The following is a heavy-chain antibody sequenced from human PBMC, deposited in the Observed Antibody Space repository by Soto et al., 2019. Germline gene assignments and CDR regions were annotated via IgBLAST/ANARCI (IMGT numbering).Heavy chain of an antibody. CDR3: ARWWSGSRQGFDP. CDR1: GGSISSGDYY. D-gene: IGHD3-3*01. Sequence: SETLSLTCTVSGGSISSGDYYWSWIRQHPGKGLEWIGYIYYSGSTYYNPSLKSRVTISVDTSKNQFSLKLSSVTAADTAVYYCARWWSGSRQGFDPWGRGTLVTSPQ. J-gene: IGHJ5*02. CDR2: IYYSGST. V-gene: IGHV4-31*03.